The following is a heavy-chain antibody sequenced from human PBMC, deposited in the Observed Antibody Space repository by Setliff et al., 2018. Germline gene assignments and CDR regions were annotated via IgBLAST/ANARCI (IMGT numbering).Heavy chain of an antibody. D-gene: IGHD3-10*01. CDR2: IHYSGNT. CDR1: GGSVSSGSYY. V-gene: IGHV4-61*01. CDR3: ARDKTVQRFIT. Sequence: SETLSLTCAVSGGSVSSGSYYWSWIRQPPGKGLECIGNIHYSGNTNYNPPLKSRVTISIDTSKNQFSLKLSSVTAADTAVYYCARDKTVQRFITWGQGTLVTVSS. J-gene: IGHJ5*02.